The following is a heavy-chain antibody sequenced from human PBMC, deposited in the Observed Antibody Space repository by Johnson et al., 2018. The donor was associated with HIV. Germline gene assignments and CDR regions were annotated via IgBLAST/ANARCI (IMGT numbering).Heavy chain of an antibody. V-gene: IGHV3-73*02. J-gene: IGHJ3*01. CDR2: IGTKSDNYAT. CDR3: ARRTLGVYCPKGIGPINAFEV. Sequence: VQLVESGGDLVQPGGSVKLSCEGSGFTFSGSAMHWVRQSPGKGLEWVGHIGTKSDNYATEYAASLKGRFIVSRDDSKNTAYLQMKSLKIEDTAVYYCARRTLGVYCPKGIGPINAFEVWGQGTTVTVAS. D-gene: IGHD2-8*01. CDR1: GFTFSGSA.